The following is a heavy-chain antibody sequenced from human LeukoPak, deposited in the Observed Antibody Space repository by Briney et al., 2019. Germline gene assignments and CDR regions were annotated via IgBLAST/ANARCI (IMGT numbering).Heavy chain of an antibody. CDR1: GFTFNSYS. D-gene: IGHD3-10*01. CDR3: ARIRQIRFGESDY. V-gene: IGHV3-21*01. Sequence: GGSLRPSCAASGFTFNSYSMNWVRQAPGKGLEWVSSISSSSNYIYYADSVKGRFTISRDNAKNSLYLQMNSLRAEDTAVYYCARIRQIRFGESDYWGQGTLATVSS. CDR2: ISSSSNYI. J-gene: IGHJ4*02.